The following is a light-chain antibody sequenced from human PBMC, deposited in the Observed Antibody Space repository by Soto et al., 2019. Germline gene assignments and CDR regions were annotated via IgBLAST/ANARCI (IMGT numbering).Light chain of an antibody. V-gene: IGLV1-44*01. CDR1: SSNIGSNT. CDR2: SNN. CDR3: AAWDDSLNGSYV. Sequence: QSALNQPPSASGTPGQRVTISCSGSSSNIGSNTVNWYQQLPGTAPKLLIYSNNQRPSGVPDRFSGSKSGTSASLAISGLQSEDEADYYCAAWDDSLNGSYVFGTGTKVTVL. J-gene: IGLJ1*01.